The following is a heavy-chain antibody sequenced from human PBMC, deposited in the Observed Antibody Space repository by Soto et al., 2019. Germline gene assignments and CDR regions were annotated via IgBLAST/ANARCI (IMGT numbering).Heavy chain of an antibody. CDR1: GVPIITDTYY. Sequence: SETLSLTCTVSGVPIITDTYYWVWVRHPPGNGLEWIGTVFYTGGTYYNTSLKTRVTISVDTSKKQFYLHLTSVVAAGTAVYFCASLHSGYAFDLDQWGRGTMVTV. CDR2: VFYTGGT. CDR3: ASLHSGYAFDLDQ. J-gene: IGHJ4*02. V-gene: IGHV4-39*01. D-gene: IGHD5-12*01.